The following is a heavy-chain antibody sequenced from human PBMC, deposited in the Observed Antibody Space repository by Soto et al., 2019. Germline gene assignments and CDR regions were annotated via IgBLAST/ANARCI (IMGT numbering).Heavy chain of an antibody. J-gene: IGHJ3*02. V-gene: IGHV4-39*01. CDR1: GGSISSSIYY. CDR3: ASVTVAYYDFWSGYYSVDAFDI. CDR2: IYYSGST. D-gene: IGHD3-3*01. Sequence: SETLSLTCTVSGGSISSSIYYWGWIRQPPGKGLEWIGSIYYSGSTYYNPSLKSRVTISVDTSKNQFSLKLSSVTAADTAVYYCASVTVAYYDFWSGYYSVDAFDIWGQGTLVTVSS.